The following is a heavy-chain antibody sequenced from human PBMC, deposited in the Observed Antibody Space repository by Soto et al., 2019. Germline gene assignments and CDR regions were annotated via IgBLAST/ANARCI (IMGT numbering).Heavy chain of an antibody. Sequence: QVQLVESGGGVVQPGRSLRLSCAASGFTFSSYGMHWVRQAPGKGLEWVALISFDGSNKYYADSVKGRFTISRDNSKXXXXXXXXXXXXXXXXXXXCSKSDRSGWYFDYWGQGTLVTVSS. CDR3: SKSDRSGWYFDY. J-gene: IGHJ4*02. D-gene: IGHD6-19*01. CDR1: GFTFSSYG. CDR2: ISFDGSNK. V-gene: IGHV3-30*03.